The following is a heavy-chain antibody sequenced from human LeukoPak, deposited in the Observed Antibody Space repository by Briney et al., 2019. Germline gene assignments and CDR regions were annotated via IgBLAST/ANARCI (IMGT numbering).Heavy chain of an antibody. CDR2: IYHSGST. CDR3: AREQQLVQPVSWYFDL. Sequence: KPSETLSLTCAVSGGSISSSNWWSWVRQPPGKGLEWIGEIYHSGSTNYNPSLKSRVTISVDTSKNQFSLKLSSVTAADTAVYYCAREQQLVQPVSWYFDLWGRGTLVTVSP. CDR1: GGSISSSNW. D-gene: IGHD6-13*01. J-gene: IGHJ2*01. V-gene: IGHV4-4*02.